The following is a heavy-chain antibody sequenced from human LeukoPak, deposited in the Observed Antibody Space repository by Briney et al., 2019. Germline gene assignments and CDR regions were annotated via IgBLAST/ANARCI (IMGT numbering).Heavy chain of an antibody. CDR2: IYPGDSDT. J-gene: IGHJ3*02. CDR3: ARPITMVRGLDAFDI. V-gene: IGHV5-51*01. D-gene: IGHD3-10*01. Sequence: GESLKISCKGSGYSFTSYWIGWVRQMPGKDLEWMGTIYPGDSDTRYSPSFQGQVTISADKSISTAYLQWSSLKASDTAMYYCARPITMVRGLDAFDIWGQGTMVTVSS. CDR1: GYSFTSYW.